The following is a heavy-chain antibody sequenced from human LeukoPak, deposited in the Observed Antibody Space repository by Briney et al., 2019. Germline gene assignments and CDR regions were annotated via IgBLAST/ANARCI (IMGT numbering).Heavy chain of an antibody. CDR2: INPNSGGT. Sequence: ASVKVSCKASGYTFTGYYMHWVRQAPGQGLEWMGWINPNSGGTNYAQKFQGRVTMTRDTSISTAYMELSRLRSDDTAVYYCARRALLAAAGTTHYYYYMDVWGKGTTVTVSS. J-gene: IGHJ6*03. V-gene: IGHV1-2*02. CDR1: GYTFTGYY. CDR3: ARRALLAAAGTTHYYYYMDV. D-gene: IGHD6-13*01.